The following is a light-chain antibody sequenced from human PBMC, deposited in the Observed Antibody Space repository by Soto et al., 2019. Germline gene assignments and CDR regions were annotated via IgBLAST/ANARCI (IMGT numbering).Light chain of an antibody. Sequence: QSVLTQPPSVSGAPGQRVTISCTGGSSNIGAGYDVHWYQQLPGTAPKLLIYGNSNRPSGVPDRFSGSKSGTSASLAITGLQAEDEADYYCQYYDSSLSGVVFGGGTKVTVL. J-gene: IGLJ2*01. V-gene: IGLV1-40*01. CDR1: SSNIGAGYD. CDR3: QYYDSSLSGVV. CDR2: GNS.